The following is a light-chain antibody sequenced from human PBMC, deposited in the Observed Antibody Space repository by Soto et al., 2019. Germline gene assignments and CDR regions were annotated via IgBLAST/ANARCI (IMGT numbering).Light chain of an antibody. CDR1: SSNIGAGYD. CDR3: QSYDRSLRTYV. V-gene: IGLV1-40*01. Sequence: QSVLTQPPSVSGAPGQRVTISCSGSSSNIGAGYDVNWYRQLPGTAPKLLIYGNSDRPSWVPDRFSGSKSGTSASLAITGLQAEDEDDYFCQSYDRSLRTYVFGTATKLTVL. J-gene: IGLJ1*01. CDR2: GNS.